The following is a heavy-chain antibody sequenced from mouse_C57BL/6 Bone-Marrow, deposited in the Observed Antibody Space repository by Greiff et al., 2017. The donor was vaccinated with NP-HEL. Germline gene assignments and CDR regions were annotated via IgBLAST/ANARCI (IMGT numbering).Heavy chain of an antibody. J-gene: IGHJ3*01. CDR2: IYPGDGDT. Sequence: QVQLQQSGAELVKPGASVKISCKASGYAFSSYWMNWVKQRPGKGLEWIGQIYPGDGDTNYNGKFKGKATLTADKSSSTAYMQLSSLTSEDSAVYFCARPSTMVTTGEFAYWGQGTLVTVSA. D-gene: IGHD2-2*01. CDR3: ARPSTMVTTGEFAY. V-gene: IGHV1-80*01. CDR1: GYAFSSYW.